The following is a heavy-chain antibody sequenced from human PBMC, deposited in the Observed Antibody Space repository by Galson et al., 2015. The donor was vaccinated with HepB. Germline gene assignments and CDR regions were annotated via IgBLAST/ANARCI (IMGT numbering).Heavy chain of an antibody. CDR2: ISFDGRKK. Sequence: LRLSCAASGFSFSTYGMHWVRQAPGRGLEWVAVISFDGRKKEYADSVKGRFTISRDNSRNTLYLQMNSLRVEDTAVYYCAEDIVATIWDYFDNWGQGTLVTVSS. D-gene: IGHD5-12*01. CDR3: AEDIVATIWDYFDN. J-gene: IGHJ4*02. V-gene: IGHV3-30*18. CDR1: GFSFSTYG.